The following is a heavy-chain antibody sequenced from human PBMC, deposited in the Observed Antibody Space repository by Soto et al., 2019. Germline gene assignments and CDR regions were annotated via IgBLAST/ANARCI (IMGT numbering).Heavy chain of an antibody. V-gene: IGHV1-69*13. Sequence: GASVNVSCKASGGTFSSYAISWVRQAPGQGLEWMGGIIPIFGTANYAQKFQGRVTITADESTSTAYMELSSLRSEDTAVYYCAREVGSSSWYGKDNWFDPWGQGTLVTVSS. CDR1: GGTFSSYA. CDR2: IIPIFGTA. J-gene: IGHJ5*02. D-gene: IGHD6-13*01. CDR3: AREVGSSSWYGKDNWFDP.